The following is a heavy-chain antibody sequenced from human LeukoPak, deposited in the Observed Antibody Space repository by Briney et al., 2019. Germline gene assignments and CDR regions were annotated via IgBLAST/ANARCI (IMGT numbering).Heavy chain of an antibody. CDR2: IANDGKDK. CDR1: GFTLSRYG. J-gene: IGHJ4*02. V-gene: IGHV3-30*18. D-gene: IGHD2-2*01. CDR3: AKDPQVGAAAYYFDS. Sequence: GRSLRLSCAASGFTLSRYGLHWVRQAPGKGLEWVAVIANDGKDKKYADSVKGRFTISRDNSKSTLYLQMNSLRAEDTAMYYCAKDPQVGAAAYYFDSWGQGTLVTVSS.